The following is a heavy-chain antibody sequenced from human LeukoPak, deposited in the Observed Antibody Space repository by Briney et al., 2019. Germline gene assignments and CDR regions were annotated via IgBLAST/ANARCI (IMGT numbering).Heavy chain of an antibody. CDR3: ASRPYYVFWSGYYTFAY. CDR1: GGSISSSSYY. CDR2: IYYRGTT. Sequence: ASETLSLTCTVSGGSISSSSYYWGWIRQPPGKGLEWIGSIYYRGTTYYNPSLKSRVTISVDTSKNQFSLKLSSVTAADTAVYYCASRPYYVFWSGYYTFAYGGQGTLVTVSS. V-gene: IGHV4-39*07. D-gene: IGHD3-3*01. J-gene: IGHJ4*02.